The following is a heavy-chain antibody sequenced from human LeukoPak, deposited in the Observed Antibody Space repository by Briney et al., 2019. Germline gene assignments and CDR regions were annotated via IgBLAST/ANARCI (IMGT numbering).Heavy chain of an antibody. CDR1: GVSISSYY. D-gene: IGHD2-15*01. CDR3: ARLEYCSGGSCYGDY. V-gene: IGHV4-4*07. CDR2: IYTSGST. J-gene: IGHJ4*02. Sequence: SETLSLTCTVSGVSISSYYWSWIRQPAGKGLEWIGCIYTSGSTNYNPSLKSRVTMSVDTSKNQFSLKLTSVTAADTAVYFCARLEYCSGGSCYGDYWGQGILVTVSS.